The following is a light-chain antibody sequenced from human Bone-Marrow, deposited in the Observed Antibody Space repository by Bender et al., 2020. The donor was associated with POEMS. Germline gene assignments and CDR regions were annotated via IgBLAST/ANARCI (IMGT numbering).Light chain of an antibody. Sequence: SYELTQPPSMSVSPGQTATITCSSDALARQFAYWYRQRPGQAPVLVIFKDTKRPSGIPERLSGSTSVTTVTLTIRAVQADDEADYYCQTTDSSGAVVFGGGTRLSVL. V-gene: IGLV3-25*03. CDR3: QTTDSSGAVV. CDR2: KDT. J-gene: IGLJ2*01. CDR1: ALARQF.